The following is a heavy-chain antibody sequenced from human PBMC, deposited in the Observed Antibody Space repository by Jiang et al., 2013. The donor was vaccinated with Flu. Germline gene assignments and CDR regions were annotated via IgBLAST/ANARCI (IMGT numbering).Heavy chain of an antibody. V-gene: IGHV7-4-1*02. D-gene: IGHD3-16*02. J-gene: IGHJ4*02. CDR1: GYTFTSYA. CDR2: INTNTGNP. CDR3: ARDSRRIGGVIVIPFY. Sequence: KVSCKASGYTFTSYAMNWVRQAPGQGLEWMGWINTNTGNPTYAQGFTGRFVFSLDTSVSTAYLQISSLKAEDTAVYYCARDSRRIGGVIVIPFYWGQGTLVTVSS.